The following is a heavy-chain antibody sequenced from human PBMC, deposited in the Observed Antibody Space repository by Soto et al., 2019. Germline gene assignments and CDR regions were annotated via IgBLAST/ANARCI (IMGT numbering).Heavy chain of an antibody. CDR3: AADPPRGYCSSTSCHDAFDI. Sequence: SVKVSCKASGFTFTGSPVQWGRKTREQRLEWIGWIVVGSGNTNYAQKFQERVTITRDMSTSTAYMELSSLRSEDTAVYYCAADPPRGYCSSTSCHDAFDIWGQGTMVTVSS. D-gene: IGHD2-2*01. J-gene: IGHJ3*02. CDR1: GFTFTGSP. CDR2: IVVGSGNT. V-gene: IGHV1-58*01.